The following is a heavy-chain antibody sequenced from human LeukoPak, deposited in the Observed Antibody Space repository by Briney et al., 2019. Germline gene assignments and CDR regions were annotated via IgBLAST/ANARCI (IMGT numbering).Heavy chain of an antibody. D-gene: IGHD5-24*01. V-gene: IGHV3-21*01. J-gene: IGHJ4*02. CDR3: ARAAGEMATIRY. CDR2: ISSSSSYI. CDR1: GVTFSNYN. Sequence: GGSLRLSCAASGVTFSNYNMNWVRHAPGKGLEWVSSISSSSSYIYYADSVKGRFTISRDNAKNSLYLQMNSLRAEDTAVYYCARAAGEMATIRYWGQGTLVTVSS.